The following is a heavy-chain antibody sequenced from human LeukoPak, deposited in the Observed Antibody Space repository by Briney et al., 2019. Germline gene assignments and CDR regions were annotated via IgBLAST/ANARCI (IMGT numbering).Heavy chain of an antibody. D-gene: IGHD1-26*01. CDR1: GFTFNSYS. V-gene: IGHV3-21*01. CDR3: AKDGDTMSGTYYYDMDV. J-gene: IGHJ6*03. CDR2: ISGSNSYI. Sequence: GGSLRLSCAASGFTFNSYSMNWVRQAPGKGLEWVSSISGSNSYIYYADSMKGRFTISRDNAKNSLYLQMNSLRAEDTAVYYCAKDGDTMSGTYYYDMDVWGKGTTVTIS.